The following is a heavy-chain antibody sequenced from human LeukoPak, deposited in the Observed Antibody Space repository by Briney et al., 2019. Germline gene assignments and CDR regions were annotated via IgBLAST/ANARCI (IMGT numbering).Heavy chain of an antibody. D-gene: IGHD1-26*01. J-gene: IGHJ4*02. CDR1: GFTFSSYA. CDR3: ARDLLGDNDY. Sequence: GGSLRLSCAASGFTFSSYAMHWVRQAPGKGLEWVAVISYDGSNKYYADSVEGRFTISRDNSKNTLYLQMNSLRAEDTAVYYCARDLLGDNDYWGQGTLVTVSS. V-gene: IGHV3-30-3*01. CDR2: ISYDGSNK.